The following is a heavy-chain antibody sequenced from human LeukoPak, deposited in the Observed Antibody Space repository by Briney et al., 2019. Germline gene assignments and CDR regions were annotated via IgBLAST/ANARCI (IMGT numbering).Heavy chain of an antibody. CDR1: RFTFSSYE. CDR2: ISSSGSTI. J-gene: IGHJ6*03. Sequence: GGSLRLSCAASRFTFSSYEMNWVRQAPGKRLEWVSYISSSGSTIYYADSAKGRFTISRDNAKNSQYLQMNSLRAEDTAVYYCARAPRSYYMDVCGKGTTVTVSS. CDR3: ARAPRSYYMDV. V-gene: IGHV3-48*03.